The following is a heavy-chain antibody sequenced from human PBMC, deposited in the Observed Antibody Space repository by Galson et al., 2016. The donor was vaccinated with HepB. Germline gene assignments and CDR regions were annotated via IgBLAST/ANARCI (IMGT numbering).Heavy chain of an antibody. Sequence: SLRLSCAVSGFTFSNYAMSWVRQAPGKELEWVSGISGSGGRTYYADSVKGRFTISRDNSKNTLYLQMNSLRVEDTAVYYCAKDTIEGRREDYYYNMDVWGQGTTVTVSS. CDR2: ISGSGGRT. V-gene: IGHV3-23*01. D-gene: IGHD5-24*01. CDR3: AKDTIEGRREDYYYNMDV. CDR1: GFTFSNYA. J-gene: IGHJ6*02.